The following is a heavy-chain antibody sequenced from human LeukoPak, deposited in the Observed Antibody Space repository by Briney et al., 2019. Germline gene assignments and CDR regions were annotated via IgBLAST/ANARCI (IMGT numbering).Heavy chain of an antibody. CDR3: ARSVPDYTRFDY. CDR2: IIPIFGTA. V-gene: IGHV1-69*13. D-gene: IGHD4-11*01. CDR1: GGTFSSYA. Sequence: SVKVSCKASGGTFSSYAISWVRQAPGQGLEWMGGIIPIFGTANYAQKFQGRVTITADESTSTAYMELSSLRSEDTAVYYCARSVPDYTRFDYWGQGALVTVSS. J-gene: IGHJ4*02.